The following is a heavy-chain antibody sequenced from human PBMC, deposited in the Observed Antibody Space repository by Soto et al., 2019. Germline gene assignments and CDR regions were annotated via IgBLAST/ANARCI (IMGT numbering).Heavy chain of an antibody. CDR1: GFTFSSYA. D-gene: IGHD2-21*02. CDR3: ARDSNDRWWLLTTKALDY. V-gene: IGHV3-30-3*01. Sequence: GGSLRLSCAASGFTFSSYAMHWVRQAPGKGLEWVAVISYDGSNKYYADSVKGRFTISRVNSKNTLYLQMNSLRAEDTAVYYCARDSNDRWWLLTTKALDYWGQGTLVTVSS. CDR2: ISYDGSNK. J-gene: IGHJ4*02.